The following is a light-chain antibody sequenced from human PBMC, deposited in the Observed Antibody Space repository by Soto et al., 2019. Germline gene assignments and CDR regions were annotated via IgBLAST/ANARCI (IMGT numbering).Light chain of an antibody. CDR2: EVS. CDR1: SSDVGAYNH. CDR3: CSYTITTTYV. V-gene: IGLV2-14*01. Sequence: QSVLTQPAYVSGSPGQSITISCTGTSSDVGAYNHVSWYQQNPGKVPKVMIYEVSNRPSGVSNRFSGSKSGNASSLTISGVQAEDQADYYCCSYTITTTYVFGTGTKLTF. J-gene: IGLJ1*01.